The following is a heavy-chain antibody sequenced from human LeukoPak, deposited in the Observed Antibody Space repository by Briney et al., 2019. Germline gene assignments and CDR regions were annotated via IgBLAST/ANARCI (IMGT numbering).Heavy chain of an antibody. CDR3: VSDMRGRHWGQGN. CDR1: GFTFSSYW. CDR2: IKEDGSEK. V-gene: IGHV3-7*01. D-gene: IGHD3-16*01. Sequence: GGSLRLSCAASGFTFSSYWMSWVRQAPGKGLEWVANIKEDGSEKYYVDSVKGRFTISRDNAKNSLYLQMNSLGADDTAVYFCVSDMRGRHWGQGNWGQGTPVTVSS. J-gene: IGHJ4*02.